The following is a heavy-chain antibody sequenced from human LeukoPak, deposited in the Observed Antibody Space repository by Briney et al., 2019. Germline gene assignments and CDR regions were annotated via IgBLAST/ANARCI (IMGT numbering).Heavy chain of an antibody. V-gene: IGHV3-23*01. CDR3: GTPQSPSRGFYMDV. J-gene: IGHJ6*03. Sequence: GGSLRLSCAASGFTFSAHAKNWVRQAPGKRLEWVAAILASGGGTYYTDSVKGRFTISRDNSKNTLYLQMNSLRAEDTAVYYCGTPQSPSRGFYMDVWGKGTTVTVSS. CDR1: GFTFSAHA. CDR2: ILASGGGT.